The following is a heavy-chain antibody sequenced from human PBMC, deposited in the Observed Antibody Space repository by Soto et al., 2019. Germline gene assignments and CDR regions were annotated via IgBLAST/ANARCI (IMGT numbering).Heavy chain of an antibody. CDR3: AKRGGVYDYGDYGYWYFDL. V-gene: IGHV4-59*01. CDR2: IYYSGST. J-gene: IGHJ2*01. CDR1: GGSISSYY. D-gene: IGHD4-17*01. Sequence: QVQLQESGPGLVKPSETLSLTCTVSGGSISSYYWSWIRQPPGKGLEWIGYIYYSGSTNYNPSLKSRVTISVDTSKNQFSLKLSSVTAADTAVYYCAKRGGVYDYGDYGYWYFDLWGRGTLVTVSS.